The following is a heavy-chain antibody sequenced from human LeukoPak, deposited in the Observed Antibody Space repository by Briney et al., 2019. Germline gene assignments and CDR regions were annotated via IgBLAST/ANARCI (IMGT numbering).Heavy chain of an antibody. V-gene: IGHV3-21*04. Sequence: GGSLRLSCAASGFTFSSYSMNWVRQAPGKGLEWVSSISSSSSYIYYADSVKGRFTISRDNAKNSLYLHLNSLRAEDTAVYYCVREDVDTSFDYWGHGTLVTVSS. J-gene: IGHJ4*01. CDR3: VREDVDTSFDY. CDR2: ISSSSSYI. CDR1: GFTFSSYS. D-gene: IGHD5-18*01.